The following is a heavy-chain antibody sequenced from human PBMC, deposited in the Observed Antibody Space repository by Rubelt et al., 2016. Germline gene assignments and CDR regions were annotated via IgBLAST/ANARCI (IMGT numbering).Heavy chain of an antibody. CDR1: GGSISSSSYY. CDR2: IYYSGST. J-gene: IGHJ4*02. CDR3: ARHSSITGTTGGFDY. V-gene: IGHV4-39*01. D-gene: IGHD1-7*01. Sequence: QLQLQESGPGLVKPSETLSLTCTVSGGSISSSSYYWGWIRQPPGKGLEWIGSIYYSGSTYYNTSLKSRVTKSVETTNNQFSLKLSSVTAADTAWYYCARHSSITGTTGGFDYWGQGTLVTVSS.